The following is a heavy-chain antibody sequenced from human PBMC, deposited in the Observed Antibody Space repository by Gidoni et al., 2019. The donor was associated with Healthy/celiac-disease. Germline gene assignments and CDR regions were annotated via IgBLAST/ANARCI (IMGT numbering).Heavy chain of an antibody. Sequence: QVQLVQSGAEVKKPGSSVKVSCKASGGTFSSYTISWVRQAPGQGLEWMGRIIPILGIANYAQKFQGRVTITADKSTSTAYMELSSLRSEDTAVYYCARDPSVTTNPRFDYWGQGTLVTVSS. D-gene: IGHD4-17*01. J-gene: IGHJ4*02. CDR3: ARDPSVTTNPRFDY. CDR1: GGTFSSYT. CDR2: IIPILGIA. V-gene: IGHV1-69*08.